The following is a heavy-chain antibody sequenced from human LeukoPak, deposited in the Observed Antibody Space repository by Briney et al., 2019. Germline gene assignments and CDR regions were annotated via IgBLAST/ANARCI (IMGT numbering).Heavy chain of an antibody. CDR3: ARYCSSTSCYRSPDAFDI. CDR1: GFTFSSYA. J-gene: IGHJ3*02. D-gene: IGHD2-2*01. Sequence: GGSLRLSCAASGFTFSSYAMSWVRQAPGKGLEGVSAISCSCGSTYYADSVKGRFTISRDNSKNTLYLQMNSLRAEDTAVYYCARYCSSTSCYRSPDAFDIWGQGTMVTVSS. CDR2: ISCSCGST. V-gene: IGHV3-23*01.